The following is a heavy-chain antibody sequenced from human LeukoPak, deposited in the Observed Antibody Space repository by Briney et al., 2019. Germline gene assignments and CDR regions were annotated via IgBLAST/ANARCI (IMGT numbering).Heavy chain of an antibody. D-gene: IGHD2-15*01. V-gene: IGHV1-18*01. CDR2: ISAYNGNT. Sequence: ASVEVSCKASGYTFTSYGISWVRQAPGQGLEWMGWISAYNGNTNYAQKLQGRVTMTTDTSTSTAYMELRSLRSDDTAVYYCARLGGPRDYYYGMDVWGQGTTVTVSS. CDR3: ARLGGPRDYYYGMDV. CDR1: GYTFTSYG. J-gene: IGHJ6*02.